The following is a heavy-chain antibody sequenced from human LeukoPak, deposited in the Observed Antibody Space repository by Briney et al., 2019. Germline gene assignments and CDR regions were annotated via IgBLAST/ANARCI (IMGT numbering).Heavy chain of an antibody. CDR3: ARENEYSSSWLYYYYYGMDV. CDR1: GFTFSSYA. J-gene: IGHJ6*02. V-gene: IGHV3-30-3*01. D-gene: IGHD6-13*01. Sequence: GGSLRLSCAASGFTFSSYAMHWVRQAPGKGLEWVAVISYDGSNKYYADSVKGRFTISSDNSKNTLYLQMNSLRAEDTAVYYCARENEYSSSWLYYYYYGMDVWGQGTTVTVSS. CDR2: ISYDGSNK.